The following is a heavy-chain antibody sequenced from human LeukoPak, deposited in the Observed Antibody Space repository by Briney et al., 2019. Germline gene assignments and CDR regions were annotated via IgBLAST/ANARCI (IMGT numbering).Heavy chain of an antibody. D-gene: IGHD3-22*01. CDR2: INHSGST. Sequence: PSETLSLTCAVYGGSFSGYYWSWIRQPPGKGLEWIGEINHSGSTNYNPSLKSRVTISEDTSKNQFSLKLSSVTAADTAVYYCARGGYYYDSSYGFDYWGQGTLVTVSS. V-gene: IGHV4-34*01. CDR3: ARGGYYYDSSYGFDY. CDR1: GGSFSGYY. J-gene: IGHJ4*02.